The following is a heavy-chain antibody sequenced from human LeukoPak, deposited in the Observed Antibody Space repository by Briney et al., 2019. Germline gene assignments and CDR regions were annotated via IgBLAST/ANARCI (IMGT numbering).Heavy chain of an antibody. CDR2: IIPILGIA. CDR3: ARSRFTTMVRGVSYYYGMDV. D-gene: IGHD3-10*01. CDR1: GGTFISYA. J-gene: IGHJ6*02. V-gene: IGHV1-69*04. Sequence: EASVKVSFKASGGTFISYAISWVRQAPGQGLEWMGRIIPILGIANYAQKFQGRVTITADKSTSTAYMELRSLRSDDTAVYYCARSRFTTMVRGVSYYYGMDVWGQGTTVTVSS.